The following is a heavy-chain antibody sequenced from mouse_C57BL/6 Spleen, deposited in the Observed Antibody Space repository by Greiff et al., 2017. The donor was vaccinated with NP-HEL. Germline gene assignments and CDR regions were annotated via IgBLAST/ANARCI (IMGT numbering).Heavy chain of an antibody. CDR1: GFTFSSYA. J-gene: IGHJ2*01. CDR3: ARDNGNYPFDY. CDR2: ISDGGSYT. D-gene: IGHD2-1*01. V-gene: IGHV5-4*01. Sequence: EVQLQESGGGLVKPGGSLKLSCAASGFTFSSYAMSWVRQTPEKRLAWVATISDGGSYTYYPDNVKGRFTISRDNAKNNLYLQMSHLKSEDTAMYYCARDNGNYPFDYGGKGTTLTVSS.